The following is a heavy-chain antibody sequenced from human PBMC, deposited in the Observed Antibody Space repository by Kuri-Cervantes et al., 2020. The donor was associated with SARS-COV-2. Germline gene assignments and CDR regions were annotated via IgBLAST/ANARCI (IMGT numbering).Heavy chain of an antibody. V-gene: IGHV3-21*01. CDR3: ASLLSGGGAHLYYFYMDA. Sequence: GGSLRLSCAASGFTFSTYSMTWVRQAPGKGLEWVSSISSSSSQRYYVDSVKGRFTISRDNAKNSLYPQMNSLRAEDTAVYYCASLLSGGGAHLYYFYMDAWGKGTSVTVSS. J-gene: IGHJ6*03. CDR2: ISSSSSQR. CDR1: GFTFSTYS. D-gene: IGHD3-16*01.